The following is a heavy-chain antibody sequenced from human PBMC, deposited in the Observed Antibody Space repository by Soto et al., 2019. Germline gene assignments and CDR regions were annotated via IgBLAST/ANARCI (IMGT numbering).Heavy chain of an antibody. CDR2: ISGSGGST. D-gene: IGHD6-13*01. J-gene: IGHJ4*02. CDR1: GFTFSSYA. CDR3: AKILSSSWYQFDY. V-gene: IGHV3-23*01. Sequence: PGGSLRLSXAASGFTFSSYAMSWVRQAPGKGLEWVSAISGSGGSTYYADSVKGRFTISRDNSKNTLYLQMNSLRAEDTAVYYCAKILSSSWYQFDYWGQGTLVTVSS.